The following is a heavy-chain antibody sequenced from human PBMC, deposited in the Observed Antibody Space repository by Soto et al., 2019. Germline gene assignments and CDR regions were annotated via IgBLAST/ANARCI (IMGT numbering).Heavy chain of an antibody. D-gene: IGHD2-21*02. CDR1: GDSVSSNSVA. CDR3: ARGSDSSFDY. CDR2: TYYRSKWYN. V-gene: IGHV6-1*01. Sequence: SQTLSFTCAISGDSVSSNSVAWNWIRQSPARGLEWLGRTYYRSKWYNDYAVSMKSRISINPDTSKNQFSLQLNSVTPEDTAVYYCARGSDSSFDYWGQGSLVTVSS. J-gene: IGHJ4*02.